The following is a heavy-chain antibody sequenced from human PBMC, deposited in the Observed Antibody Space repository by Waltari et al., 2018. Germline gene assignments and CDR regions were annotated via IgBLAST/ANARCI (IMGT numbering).Heavy chain of an antibody. Sequence: QVQLQQWGAGLLKPSETLSLTCAVYGGSFSGYHWSWIRQPPGKGLEWIGEINHSGSTNYHPSLKSRVTISVDTAKNQFSLKLSSVTAADTAVYYCAREVDYIWGSYRKGGWFDPWGQGTLVTVSS. CDR1: GGSFSGYH. CDR3: AREVDYIWGSYRKGGWFDP. D-gene: IGHD3-16*02. V-gene: IGHV4-34*01. CDR2: INHSGST. J-gene: IGHJ5*02.